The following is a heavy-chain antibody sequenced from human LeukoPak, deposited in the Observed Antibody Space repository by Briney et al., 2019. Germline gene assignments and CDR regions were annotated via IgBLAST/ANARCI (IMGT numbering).Heavy chain of an antibody. CDR1: GGSISSSSYY. CDR3: ARGGYYYDSSGYYNGALGY. J-gene: IGHJ4*02. Sequence: PSETLSLTCTVSGGSISSSSYYWGWIRQPPGKGLEWIGYIYYSGSTNYNPSLKSRVTISVDTSKNQFSLKLSSVTAADTAVYYCARGGYYYDSSGYYNGALGYWGQGTLVTVSS. V-gene: IGHV4-61*05. D-gene: IGHD3-22*01. CDR2: IYYSGST.